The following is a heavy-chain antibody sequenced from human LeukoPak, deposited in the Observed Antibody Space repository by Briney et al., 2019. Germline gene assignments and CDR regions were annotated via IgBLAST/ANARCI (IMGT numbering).Heavy chain of an antibody. V-gene: IGHV3-33*01. CDR3: ARDRFADCLLGH. CDR1: GFNFSIYG. CDR2: IWYDGSTK. Sequence: PGRSLTLSCAASGFNFSIYGMHWARQAPGKGLEWVAVIWYDGSTKYYGDSVRGRFTISRDNPKNTLYLQMNGLRADDTAVYYCARDRFADCLLGHWGRGTLVTVSS. J-gene: IGHJ4*02. D-gene: IGHD2-21*02.